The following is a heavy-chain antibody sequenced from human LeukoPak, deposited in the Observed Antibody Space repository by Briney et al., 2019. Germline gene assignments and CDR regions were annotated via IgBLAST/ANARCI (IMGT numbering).Heavy chain of an antibody. CDR3: AREWSGDSSGYYYVHFSY. Sequence: SVKVSCKASGYTFTSYGISWVRQAPGQGLEWMGGIIPIFGTANYAQKFQGRVTITADESTSTAYMELSSLRSEDTAVYYCAREWSGDSSGYYYVHFSYWGQGTLVTVSS. CDR1: GYTFTSYG. D-gene: IGHD3-22*01. V-gene: IGHV1-69*13. CDR2: IIPIFGTA. J-gene: IGHJ4*02.